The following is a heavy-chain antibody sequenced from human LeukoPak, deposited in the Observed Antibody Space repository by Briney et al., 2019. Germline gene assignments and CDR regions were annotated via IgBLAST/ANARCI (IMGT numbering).Heavy chain of an antibody. CDR1: GGSVSSYY. V-gene: IGHV4-59*02. J-gene: IGHJ4*02. D-gene: IGHD2-15*01. CDR2: IYYSGST. Sequence: SETLSLTCTVSGGSVSSYYWGWIRQPPGKGLEWNGYIYYSGSTNYNPSLKSRVTISVDTSKNQFSLKLSSVTAADTAFYYCARAVGYCSGGSCNPFDYWGQGTLVTVSS. CDR3: ARAVGYCSGGSCNPFDY.